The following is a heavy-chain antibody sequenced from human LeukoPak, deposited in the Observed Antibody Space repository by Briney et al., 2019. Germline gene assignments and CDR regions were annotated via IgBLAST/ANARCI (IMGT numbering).Heavy chain of an antibody. D-gene: IGHD1-26*01. V-gene: IGHV1-2*04. Sequence: ASVKVSCKASGYTFTGYYMHWVRQAPGQGLEWMGWVNPNSGGTNYAQKFQGWVTMTRDTSISTAYMELSRLRSDDAAVYYCARSQWELLALFDYWGQGTLVTVSS. CDR3: ARSQWELLALFDY. CDR2: VNPNSGGT. J-gene: IGHJ4*02. CDR1: GYTFTGYY.